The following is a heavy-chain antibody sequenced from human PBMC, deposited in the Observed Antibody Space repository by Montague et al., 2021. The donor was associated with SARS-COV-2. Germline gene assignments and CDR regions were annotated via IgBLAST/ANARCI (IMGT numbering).Heavy chain of an antibody. CDR3: ATESGHDPDIFDI. CDR2: IYPADSDT. J-gene: IGHJ3*02. CDR1: GYSFATYW. V-gene: IGHV5-51*01. D-gene: IGHD2-15*01. Sequence: QSGAEVKTPGESLKISCKGSGYSFATYWIAWVRQLPGKGLEWMGIIYPADSDTRYSPSFQGQVTISADKSISTAYLQWSSLKASDTAVYYCATESGHDPDIFDIWAQGTTVTVSS.